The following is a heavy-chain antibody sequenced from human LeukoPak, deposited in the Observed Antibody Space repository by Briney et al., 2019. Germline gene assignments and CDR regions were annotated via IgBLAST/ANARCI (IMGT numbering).Heavy chain of an antibody. CDR3: AREASDAFDI. V-gene: IGHV3-30*03. Sequence: GGSLRLSCVASGFTFSSYGMHWVRQAPGKGLEWVAIISYDGKNKYYADSVKGRFTISRDNSENTLFLQMNSLRAEDTAVYYCAREASDAFDIWGQGTMVTVSS. CDR2: ISYDGKNK. J-gene: IGHJ3*02. CDR1: GFTFSSYG.